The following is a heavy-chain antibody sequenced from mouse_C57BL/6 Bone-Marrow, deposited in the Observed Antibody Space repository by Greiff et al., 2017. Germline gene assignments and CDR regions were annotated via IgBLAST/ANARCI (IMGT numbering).Heavy chain of an antibody. J-gene: IGHJ3*01. CDR3: ARQTYWFAY. V-gene: IGHV5-6*01. Sequence: EVQVVESGGDLVKPGGSLKLSCAASGFTFSSYGMSWVRQTPDKRLEWVATISSGGSYTYYPDSVKGRFTISRDNTKNTLYLQMSSLKSEDTAVYYCARQTYWFAYGGQGTLVTVSA. D-gene: IGHD5-1*01. CDR2: ISSGGSYT. CDR1: GFTFSSYG.